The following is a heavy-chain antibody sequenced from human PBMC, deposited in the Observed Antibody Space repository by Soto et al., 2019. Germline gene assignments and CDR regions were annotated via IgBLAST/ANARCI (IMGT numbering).Heavy chain of an antibody. Sequence: GSLILSCAASGFPFTMYSMNLVLQAPGKGLEWVSSISSTTNYIYYGDSMKCRFTISRDNSKNSLYLEMNSLRAEDTAVYYCARESEDLTSNFDYWGQGTLVTVSS. CDR1: GFPFTMYS. V-gene: IGHV3-21*06. J-gene: IGHJ4*02. CDR3: ARESEDLTSNFDY. CDR2: ISSTTNYI.